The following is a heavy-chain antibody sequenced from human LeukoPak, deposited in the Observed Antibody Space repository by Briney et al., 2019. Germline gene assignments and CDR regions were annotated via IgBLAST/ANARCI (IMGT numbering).Heavy chain of an antibody. CDR1: GFTFSSYG. Sequence: GGSLRLSCAASGFTFSSYGMHWVRQAPGKGLEWVAFIRYDGSNKYYADSVKGRFTISRDNSRNTLYLQMNSLRAEDTAAYYCAKMYYYDSSGYYYVDPFFDYWGQGTLVTVSS. V-gene: IGHV3-30*02. J-gene: IGHJ4*02. CDR3: AKMYYYDSSGYYYVDPFFDY. CDR2: IRYDGSNK. D-gene: IGHD3-22*01.